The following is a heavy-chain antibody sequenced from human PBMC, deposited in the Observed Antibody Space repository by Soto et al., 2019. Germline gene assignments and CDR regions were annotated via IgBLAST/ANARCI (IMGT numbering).Heavy chain of an antibody. D-gene: IGHD2-15*01. Sequence: EVQLVESGGGLVQPGGSLRLSCAASGFTFSSYWMHWVRQAPGKGLVWVSRINSDGSSTSYADSVKGRFTISRDNAKNTQYAQMNSRRAEHTAACDGARDQVVARNWFDPWGQGTLLTVSS. CDR2: INSDGSST. V-gene: IGHV3-74*01. CDR1: GFTFSSYW. CDR3: ARDQVVARNWFDP. J-gene: IGHJ5*02.